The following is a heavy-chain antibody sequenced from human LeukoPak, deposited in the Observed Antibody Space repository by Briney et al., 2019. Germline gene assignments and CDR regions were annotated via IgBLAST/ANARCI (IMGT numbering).Heavy chain of an antibody. J-gene: IGHJ4*02. D-gene: IGHD5-18*01. Sequence: SETLSLTCAVYGGSFSGYYWSWIRQPPGKGLEWIGEINHSGSTNYNPSLKSRVTISVDTSKNQFSLKLSSVTAADTAAYYCARRGYSYGAVWGQGTLVTVSS. CDR3: ARRGYSYGAV. CDR1: GGSFSGYY. V-gene: IGHV4-34*01. CDR2: INHSGST.